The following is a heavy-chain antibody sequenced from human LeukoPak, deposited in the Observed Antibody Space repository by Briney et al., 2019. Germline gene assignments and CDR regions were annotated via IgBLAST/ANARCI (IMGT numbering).Heavy chain of an antibody. J-gene: IGHJ3*02. CDR1: GYTFTSYD. CDR3: AREKLGEYYYDSRGAFDI. Sequence: ASVKVSCKASGYTFTSYDINWVRQATGQGLEWMGWMNPNSGNTGYAQKFQGRVTITRNTSISTAYMELSSLRSEDTAVYYCAREKLGEYYYDSRGAFDIWGQGTMVTVSS. CDR2: MNPNSGNT. V-gene: IGHV1-8*03. D-gene: IGHD3-22*01.